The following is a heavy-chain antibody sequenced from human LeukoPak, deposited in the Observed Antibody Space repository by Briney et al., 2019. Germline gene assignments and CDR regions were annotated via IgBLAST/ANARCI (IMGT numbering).Heavy chain of an antibody. CDR1: GFTFSSYW. Sequence: GGSLRLSCAASGFTFSSYWMHWVRQAPGKGLVWVSRINTDGSSTSYADSVKGRFTISRDNAKNTLYLQMNSLRAEDTAVYYCAISIAAAGTVDAFDIWGQGTMVTVSS. D-gene: IGHD6-13*01. J-gene: IGHJ3*02. CDR3: AISIAAAGTVDAFDI. V-gene: IGHV3-74*01. CDR2: INTDGSST.